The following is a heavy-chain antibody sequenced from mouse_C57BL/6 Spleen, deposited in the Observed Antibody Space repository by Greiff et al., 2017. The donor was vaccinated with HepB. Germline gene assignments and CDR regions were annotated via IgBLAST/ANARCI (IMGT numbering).Heavy chain of an antibody. J-gene: IGHJ3*01. CDR1: GYTFTDYY. Sequence: EVQLQQSGPELVKPGASVKISCKASGYTFTDYYMNWVKQSHGKSLEWIGDINPNNGGTSYNQKFKGKATLTVDKSSSTAYMELRSLTSEDSAVYYCARSDGYYGGQVAYWGQGTLVTVSA. V-gene: IGHV1-26*01. CDR3: ARSDGYYGGQVAY. D-gene: IGHD2-3*01. CDR2: INPNNGGT.